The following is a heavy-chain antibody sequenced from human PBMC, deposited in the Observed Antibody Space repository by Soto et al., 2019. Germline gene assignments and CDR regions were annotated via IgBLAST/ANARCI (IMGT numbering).Heavy chain of an antibody. CDR3: AKDTGRGGGSVFDY. CDR1: GFTFSNYA. CDR2: ISGSGANT. V-gene: IGHV3-23*01. J-gene: IGHJ4*02. Sequence: EVQLLESGGGLVQPGGSLRLSCAPSGFTFSNYAMSWVRQARGKGLEWVSAISGSGANTYYTDSVKGRFTISRDNFKNTLYLQMSGLRAEDTAVYYCAKDTGRGGGSVFDYWGQGTLVTVSS. D-gene: IGHD2-15*01.